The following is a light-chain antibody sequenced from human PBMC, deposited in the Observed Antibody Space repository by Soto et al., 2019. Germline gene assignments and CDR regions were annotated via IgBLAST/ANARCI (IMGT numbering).Light chain of an antibody. CDR1: RSVGTF. J-gene: IGKJ2*01. Sequence: TNSLVTVSLSQGERAAISCRASRSVGTFLAWYQQKPGQAPRLLIYGASSRATVIPDRFSGSGSGTEFTLTISSLQSEDFAVYYCQQYNNWPPYTFGQGTKVDI. V-gene: IGKV3D-15*01. CDR3: QQYNNWPPYT. CDR2: GAS.